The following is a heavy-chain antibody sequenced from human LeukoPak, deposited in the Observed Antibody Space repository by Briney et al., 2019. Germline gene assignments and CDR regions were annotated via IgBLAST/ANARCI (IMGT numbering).Heavy chain of an antibody. V-gene: IGHV3-9*01. J-gene: IGHJ3*02. D-gene: IGHD3-9*01. CDR2: ISWNSGSI. Sequence: GRSLRLSSAASGFTFDDYAMHWVRQAPGKGLEWVSGISWNSGSIGYADSVKGRFTISRDNAKNSLYLQMNSLRAEDTALYYCAKEGDTLTRYYDAFDIWGQGTMVTVSS. CDR3: AKEGDTLTRYYDAFDI. CDR1: GFTFDDYA.